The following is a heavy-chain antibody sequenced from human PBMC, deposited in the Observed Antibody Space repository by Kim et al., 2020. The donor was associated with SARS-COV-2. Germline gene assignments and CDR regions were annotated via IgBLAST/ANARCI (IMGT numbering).Heavy chain of an antibody. CDR3: AKVTTITAPFYDY. J-gene: IGHJ4*02. D-gene: IGHD4-4*01. Sequence: VQGRLTIARDNSKTALVLEMNSLRADDTALYYCAKVTTITAPFYDYWGQGTLVTVSS. V-gene: IGHV3-23*01.